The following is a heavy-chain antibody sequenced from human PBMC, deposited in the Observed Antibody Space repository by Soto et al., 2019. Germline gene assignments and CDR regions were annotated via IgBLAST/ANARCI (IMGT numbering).Heavy chain of an antibody. D-gene: IGHD1-26*01. CDR2: IFHSGST. CDR1: GGSISSNNW. CDR3: ARVYSGSYSDS. J-gene: IGHJ4*02. Sequence: QVQLQESGPGLVKPSGTLSLTCAVSGGSISSNNWWSWVRQPPGKGLEWIGEIFHSGSTHYSPSLKCSVTISVDKSKNHFSLNLTSVTAADPAVYYCARVYSGSYSDSWGQGTLVTVSS. V-gene: IGHV4-4*02.